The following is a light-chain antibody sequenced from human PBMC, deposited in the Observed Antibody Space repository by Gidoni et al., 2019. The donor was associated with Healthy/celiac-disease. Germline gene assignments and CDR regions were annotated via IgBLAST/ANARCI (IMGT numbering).Light chain of an antibody. V-gene: IGKV3-20*01. CDR2: GAS. J-gene: IGKJ4*01. CDR1: KRVSSSY. CDR3: QQYGS. Sequence: EIVLTQSPGTLSLSPGERATLSCRASKRVSSSYLAWYQQKPGQAPRLLIYGASSRATGIPDRFSGSGSGTDFTLTISRLEPEDFAVYYCQQYGSFGGGTKVEIK.